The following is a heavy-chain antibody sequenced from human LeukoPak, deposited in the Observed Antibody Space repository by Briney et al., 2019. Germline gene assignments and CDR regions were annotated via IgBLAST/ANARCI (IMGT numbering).Heavy chain of an antibody. Sequence: GASVKVSCKAPGGTFSTYAISWVRQAPGQGLEWVGRIVPILGTANYAQNFQGRVTITADRSRTTAYMELSSLRSEDTAVYYCARVPQGSSWPYYFDYWGQGTLVTVSS. CDR3: ARVPQGSSWPYYFDY. D-gene: IGHD6-13*01. CDR2: IVPILGTA. J-gene: IGHJ4*02. V-gene: IGHV1-69*04. CDR1: GGTFSTYA.